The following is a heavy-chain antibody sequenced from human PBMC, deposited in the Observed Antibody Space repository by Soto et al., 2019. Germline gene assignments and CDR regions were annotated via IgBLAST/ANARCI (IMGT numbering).Heavy chain of an antibody. CDR2: IIGDGSGA. D-gene: IGHD6-19*01. CDR1: GFTFSDSW. CDR3: ARVAVASRGIDY. Sequence: PGGSLRLSCVASGFTFSDSWMHWVRQPPGKGLVWVSRIIGDGSGANYADSVKGRFTISRDNAKNTVYLQMNSLRDEDTAMYYCARVAVASRGIDYWGQGTLVTVSS. J-gene: IGHJ4*02. V-gene: IGHV3-74*01.